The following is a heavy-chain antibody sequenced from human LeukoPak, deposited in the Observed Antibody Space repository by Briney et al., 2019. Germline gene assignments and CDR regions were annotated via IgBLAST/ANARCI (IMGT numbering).Heavy chain of an antibody. CDR2: FDPEDGET. D-gene: IGHD4-17*01. V-gene: IGHV1-24*01. J-gene: IGHJ6*03. Sequence: ASVKVSCKVSGYTLTELSMHWVRQAPGKGLEWMGGFDPEDGETIYAQKFQGRVTMTEDTSTDTAYMELSSLRSEDTAVYYCAAGDPRGGYYYYYMDVWGKGTTVTVSS. CDR1: GYTLTELS. CDR3: AAGDPRGGYYYYYMDV.